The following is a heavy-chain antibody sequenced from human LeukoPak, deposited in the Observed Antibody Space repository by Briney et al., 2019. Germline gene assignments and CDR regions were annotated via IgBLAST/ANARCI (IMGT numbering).Heavy chain of an antibody. CDR2: IYYSGST. Sequence: SETLSLTCNVSGDAVINNHYYWGWIRQPPGKGLEWIGSIYYSGSTYYNPSLKSRVTISVDTPKNQFSLKLSSVTAADTAVYYCARTIITMVRGVIGDWGQGTLVTVSS. CDR3: ARTIITMVRGVIGD. V-gene: IGHV4-39*07. J-gene: IGHJ4*02. CDR1: GDAVINNHYY. D-gene: IGHD3-10*01.